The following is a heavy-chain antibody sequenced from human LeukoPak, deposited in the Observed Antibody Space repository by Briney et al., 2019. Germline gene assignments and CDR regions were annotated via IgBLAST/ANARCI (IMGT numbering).Heavy chain of an antibody. CDR3: ARVTSIVGATTP. V-gene: IGHV3-21*01. D-gene: IGHD1-26*01. CDR1: GFAFSLYT. Sequence: GGSLRLSCTASGFAFSLYTMNWVRQAPGKGLEWVSSISSSSSYIYYADSVKGRFTISRDNAKNSLYLQMNSLRAEDTAVYYCARVTSIVGATTPWGQGTLVTVSS. J-gene: IGHJ5*02. CDR2: ISSSSSYI.